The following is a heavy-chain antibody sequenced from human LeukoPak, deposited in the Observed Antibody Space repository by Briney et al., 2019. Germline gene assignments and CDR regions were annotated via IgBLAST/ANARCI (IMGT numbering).Heavy chain of an antibody. V-gene: IGHV4-39*01. CDR1: GGSVSSGSYY. Sequence: SQTLSLTCTVSGGSVSSGSYYWGWIRQPPGKGLEWIGSIYYGGTTYYSPSLKSRVTISIDTSKNQFFLDLSSVTAADTAIYYCARSWFDPWGQGILVTVSS. CDR2: IYYGGTT. J-gene: IGHJ5*02. CDR3: ARSWFDP.